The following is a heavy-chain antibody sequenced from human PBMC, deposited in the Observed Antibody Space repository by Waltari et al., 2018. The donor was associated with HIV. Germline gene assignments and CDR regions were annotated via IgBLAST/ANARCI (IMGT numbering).Heavy chain of an antibody. CDR2: IYYSGST. J-gene: IGHJ4*02. CDR1: GGSISSYY. V-gene: IGHV4-59*01. Sequence: QVQLQESGPGLVKPSETLSLTCTVSGGSISSYYWSWIRQPPGKGLEWIGYIYYSGSTNYNPALKSRVTISVATSKNQFSLKLSSVTAADTAVYYCASGYHYYDSSGYYPLTFDYWGQGTLVTVSS. D-gene: IGHD3-22*01. CDR3: ASGYHYYDSSGYYPLTFDY.